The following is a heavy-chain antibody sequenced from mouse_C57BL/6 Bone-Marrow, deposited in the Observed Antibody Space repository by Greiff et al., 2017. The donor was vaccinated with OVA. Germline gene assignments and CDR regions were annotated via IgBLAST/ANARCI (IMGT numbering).Heavy chain of an antibody. CDR1: GFTFSSYA. Sequence: EVKLVESGGGLVKPGGSLKLSCAASGFTFSSYAMSWVRQTPEKRLEWVATISDGGSYTYYPDNVKGRFTISRDNAKNNLYLQMSHLKSEDTAMYYCARERLRRLYAMDYWGQGTSVTVSS. CDR2: ISDGGSYT. D-gene: IGHD2-4*01. J-gene: IGHJ4*01. V-gene: IGHV5-4*01. CDR3: ARERLRRLYAMDY.